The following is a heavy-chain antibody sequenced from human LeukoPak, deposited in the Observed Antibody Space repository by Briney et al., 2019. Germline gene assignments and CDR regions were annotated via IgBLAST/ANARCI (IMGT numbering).Heavy chain of an antibody. CDR2: ISSRSSYI. CDR3: ARDGHYDSSGYYDY. Sequence: GGSLRLSCAASGFTFSSYSMNWVRQAPGKGLEWVSSISSRSSYIYYADSVKGRFTISRDNAKNSLYLQMNSLRAEDTAVYYCARDGHYDSSGYYDYWGQGTLVTVSS. J-gene: IGHJ4*02. V-gene: IGHV3-21*01. D-gene: IGHD3-22*01. CDR1: GFTFSSYS.